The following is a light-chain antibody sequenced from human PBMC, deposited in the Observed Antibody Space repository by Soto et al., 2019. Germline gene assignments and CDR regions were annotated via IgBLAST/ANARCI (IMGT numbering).Light chain of an antibody. CDR2: NNN. CDR1: SSNIGTNA. J-gene: IGLJ1*01. CDR3: AAWDDSLNGYV. V-gene: IGLV1-44*01. Sequence: QSVLTQPPSASGTPGGSVTVSCSGGSSNIGTNAVNWYQQLPGTAPKLLIYNNNQRPSGVPDRFSGSKSGTSASLAISGLQSEDEADYYCAAWDDSLNGYVFGTGTKVTVL.